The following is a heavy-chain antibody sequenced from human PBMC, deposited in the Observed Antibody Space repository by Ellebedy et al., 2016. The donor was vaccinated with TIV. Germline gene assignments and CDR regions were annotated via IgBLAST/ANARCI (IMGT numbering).Heavy chain of an antibody. V-gene: IGHV1-18*01. J-gene: IGHJ3*02. CDR2: ISAYNGNT. D-gene: IGHD2-2*01. Sequence: ASVKVSXXASGYTFTSYGISWVRQAPGQGLEWMGWISAYNGNTNYAQKLQGRVTMTTDTSTSTAYMELRSLRSDDTAVYYCARDLRGIVVVPAAAGPYADIWGQGTMVTVSS. CDR1: GYTFTSYG. CDR3: ARDLRGIVVVPAAAGPYADI.